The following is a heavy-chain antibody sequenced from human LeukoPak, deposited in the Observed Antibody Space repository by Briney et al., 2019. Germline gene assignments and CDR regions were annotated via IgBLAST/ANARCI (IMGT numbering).Heavy chain of an antibody. CDR3: AREGEEMATIPFSFDY. V-gene: IGHV4-61*02. CDR1: GGSISSGNYY. D-gene: IGHD5-24*01. J-gene: IGHJ4*02. Sequence: PSETLSLTCTVSGGSISSGNYYWSWIRQPAGKGLEWIGRIYTSGSTNYNPSLKSRVTISVDTSKNQFSLKLSSVTAADTAVYYCAREGEEMATIPFSFDYWGQGTLVTVSS. CDR2: IYTSGST.